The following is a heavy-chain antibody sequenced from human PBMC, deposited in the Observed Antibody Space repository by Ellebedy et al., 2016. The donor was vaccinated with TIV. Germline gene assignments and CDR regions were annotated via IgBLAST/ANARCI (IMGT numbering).Heavy chain of an antibody. V-gene: IGHV1-46*01. J-gene: IGHJ3*02. CDR2: INPSGGSA. Sequence: AASVKVSCKASGYTFTSYSMHWVRQAPGQGLEWMGVINPSGGSASYAHNFQGRVTMTRDTSTSTVYMELRSLRSEDKAVYYCAKERAIAALGTPNDAFDIWGQGTMVTVSS. D-gene: IGHD6-13*01. CDR1: GYTFTSYS. CDR3: AKERAIAALGTPNDAFDI.